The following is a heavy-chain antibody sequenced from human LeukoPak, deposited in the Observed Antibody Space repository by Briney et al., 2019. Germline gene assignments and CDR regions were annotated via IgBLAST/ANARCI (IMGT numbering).Heavy chain of an antibody. J-gene: IGHJ4*02. CDR3: ARASYYYDSSGYDPRRFDY. CDR2: INPSGGST. CDR1: GYTFTSYY. Sequence: ASVKVSCKASGYTFTSYYMHWVRQAPGQGPEWMGIINPSGGSTSYAQKFQGRVTMTRDTSTSTVYMELGSLRSEDTAVYYCARASYYYDSSGYDPRRFDYWGQGTLVTVSS. V-gene: IGHV1-46*01. D-gene: IGHD3-22*01.